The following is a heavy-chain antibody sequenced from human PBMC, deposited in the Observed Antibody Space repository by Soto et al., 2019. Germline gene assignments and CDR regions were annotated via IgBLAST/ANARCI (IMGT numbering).Heavy chain of an antibody. CDR1: GFSLSDYW. D-gene: IGHD3-16*01. CDR2: ISVDGRDT. CDR3: ARVHRGAVNYYYYYYMDV. J-gene: IGHJ6*03. V-gene: IGHV3-74*03. Sequence: GGSLRLSCAASGFSLSDYWMHWVRQVPGKGLLWVSRISVDGRDTTYADSVKGRFTISRDNAKNSLYLQMNSLRAEDTAVYYCARVHRGAVNYYYYYYMDVWGKGTTVTVSS.